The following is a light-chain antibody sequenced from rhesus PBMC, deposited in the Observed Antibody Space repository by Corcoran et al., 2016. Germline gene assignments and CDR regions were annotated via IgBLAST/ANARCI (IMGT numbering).Light chain of an antibody. CDR2: QIS. Sequence: DVVMTQSPLSLPVTLGQPSSISCRSLQCLVHSAVKTYLIWLQQKPGQPPRRLIYQISNRDSGVPDRFSGSGAGTEFTLKSSRVEAEDVGVYYCMQGTQWPLTFGGETKVELK. CDR3: MQGTQWPLT. J-gene: IGKJ4*01. CDR1: QCLVHSAVKTY. V-gene: IGKV2S9*01.